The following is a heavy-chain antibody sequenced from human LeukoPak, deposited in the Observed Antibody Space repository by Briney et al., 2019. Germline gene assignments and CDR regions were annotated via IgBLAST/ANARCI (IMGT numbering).Heavy chain of an antibody. CDR1: GGSISSYY. CDR2: IYYSGST. V-gene: IGHV4-59*01. CDR3: ARASIHDSSGYYYDY. D-gene: IGHD3-22*01. J-gene: IGHJ4*02. Sequence: SETLSLTCTVSGGSISSYYWSWIRQPPGKGLEWIGYIYYSGSTNYNPSLKSRVTISVDTSKNQFSLKLSSVTAADTAVYCCARASIHDSSGYYYDYWGQGTLVTVSS.